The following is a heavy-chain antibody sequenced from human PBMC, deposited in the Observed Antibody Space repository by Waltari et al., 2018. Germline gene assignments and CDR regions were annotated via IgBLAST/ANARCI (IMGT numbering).Heavy chain of an antibody. J-gene: IGHJ4*02. CDR2: FDPEDGEK. D-gene: IGHD1-26*01. V-gene: IGHV1-24*01. CDR3: ATDKFGGSFLFDY. CDR1: GYTLTELS. Sequence: QVQLVQSGAEVKKPGASVKVSCKVSGYTLTELSMHWVRQAPGNGLEWMGGFDPEDGEKSYAQKFQGRVTMTEDTATDTAYMELSSLRSEDTAVYYCATDKFGGSFLFDYWGQGTLVTVSS.